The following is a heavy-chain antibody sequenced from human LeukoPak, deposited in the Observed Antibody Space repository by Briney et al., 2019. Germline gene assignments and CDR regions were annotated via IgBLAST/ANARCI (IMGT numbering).Heavy chain of an antibody. Sequence: GGSLRLSCTASGFTFGDYAMSWVRQAPGKGLEWVGFIRSKAYGGTTEYAASVKGRFTISRDDSKSIAYLQMNSLKTEDTAVYYCTRVIHPPMIVVVRGGYYFDSWGQGTLVTVSS. CDR2: IRSKAYGGTT. J-gene: IGHJ4*02. CDR1: GFTFGDYA. V-gene: IGHV3-49*04. CDR3: TRVIHPPMIVVVRGGYYFDS. D-gene: IGHD3-22*01.